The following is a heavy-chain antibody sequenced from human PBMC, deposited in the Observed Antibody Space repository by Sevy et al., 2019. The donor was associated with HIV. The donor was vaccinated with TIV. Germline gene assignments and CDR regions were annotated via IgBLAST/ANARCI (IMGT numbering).Heavy chain of an antibody. J-gene: IGHJ4*02. CDR2: ISAYNGNT. D-gene: IGHD1-26*01. V-gene: IGHV1-18*04. CDR3: ARDLGGEGATRRDY. Sequence: ASVKVSCKASGYTCTSYGISWVRRAPRQGLEWMGWISAYNGNTNYAQKLQGRVTMTTDTSTSTAYMELRSLRSDDTAVYYCARDLGGEGATRRDYWGQGTLVTVSS. CDR1: GYTCTSYG.